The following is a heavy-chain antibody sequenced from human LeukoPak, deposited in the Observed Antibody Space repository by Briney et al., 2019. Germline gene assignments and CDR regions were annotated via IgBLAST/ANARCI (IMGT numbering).Heavy chain of an antibody. CDR3: ARYGYYAYDY. CDR1: GDSMNEYY. D-gene: IGHD3-3*01. Sequence: SETLSLTCTVSGDSMNEYYWSWVRQPLGKGLELIGYVFYTGRTNYRPSLESRVTISLDTSKNQFSLRLSSVTAADTAVYYCARYGYYAYDYWGQGNLVTVSS. J-gene: IGHJ4*02. V-gene: IGHV4-59*01. CDR2: VFYTGRT.